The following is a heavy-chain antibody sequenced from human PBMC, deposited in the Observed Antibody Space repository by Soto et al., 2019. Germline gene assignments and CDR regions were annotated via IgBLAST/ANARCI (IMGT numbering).Heavy chain of an antibody. V-gene: IGHV3-23*01. CDR2: LTPAGTT. Sequence: EVQLLESGGALVQPGGSLRLSCAASGFSFSDYSMTWVRQAPGRGLEWVSTLTPAGTTFYADSVKGRFTISRDNYRNTLSLQMYNLRAEDTARYXCAKRATTVPTPGNYXDCWGQGTLVTVSS. J-gene: IGHJ4*02. D-gene: IGHD2-15*01. CDR1: GFSFSDYS. CDR3: AKRATTVPTPGNYXDC.